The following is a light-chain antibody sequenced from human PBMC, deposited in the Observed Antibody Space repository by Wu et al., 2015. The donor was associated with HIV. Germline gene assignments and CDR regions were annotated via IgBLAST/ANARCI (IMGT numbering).Light chain of an antibody. J-gene: IGKJ2*01. CDR3: QQYGRSPST. CDR2: GAS. CDR1: QTVTSDY. Sequence: EIVLTQSPGTLYLSPGERATLSCRASQTVTSDYLAWYQHKPGQAPRLLIYGASSRATGISDRFSGSESGTDFTLTVNRLEPEDFAVYFCQQYGRSPSTFGQGTKLEIK. V-gene: IGKV3-20*01.